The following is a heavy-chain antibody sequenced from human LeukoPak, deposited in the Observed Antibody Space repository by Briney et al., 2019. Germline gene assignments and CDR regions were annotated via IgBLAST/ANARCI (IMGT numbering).Heavy chain of an antibody. CDR3: ARHYDFWSANWFDP. J-gene: IGHJ5*02. CDR2: INTETGNP. D-gene: IGHD3-3*01. V-gene: IGHV7-4-1*02. CDR1: GYTFTSYD. Sequence: ASVKVSCKASGYTFTSYDINWVRQATGQGLEWMGWINTETGNPTYAQDFTGRFVFSLDTSVSTAYLQISSLKAEDTAVYYCARHYDFWSANWFDPWGQGTLVTVSS.